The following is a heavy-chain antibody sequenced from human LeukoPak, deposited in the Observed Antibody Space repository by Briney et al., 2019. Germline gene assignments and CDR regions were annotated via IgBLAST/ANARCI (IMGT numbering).Heavy chain of an antibody. J-gene: IGHJ4*02. CDR1: GFTFRSYG. Sequence: GGSLRLSCAASGFTFRSYGMHWVRQAPGEGLEWVAVIWYDGSNKYYADSVKGRFAISRDNSKNTLFLQMNSLRAEDTAVYYCARDSGLVRGVAYYFDYWGQGTLVTVSS. CDR2: IWYDGSNK. CDR3: ARDSGLVRGVAYYFDY. D-gene: IGHD3-10*01. V-gene: IGHV3-33*01.